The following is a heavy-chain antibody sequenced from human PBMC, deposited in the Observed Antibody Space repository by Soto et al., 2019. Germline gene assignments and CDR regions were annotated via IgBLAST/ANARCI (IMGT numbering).Heavy chain of an antibody. V-gene: IGHV1-18*01. J-gene: IGHJ3*02. CDR1: GYNFTSYG. CDR3: ARDLYYSSGRYFDHDAFVI. D-gene: IGHD6-19*01. Sequence: QVQLVQSGADVKKPGASVKVSCKASGYNFTSYGISWVRQAPGQGLEWMGWISPHNDRTKYARRFQDRVTMTTETPTSTVYMELGSLRSDDTAVYYCARDLYYSSGRYFDHDAFVIWGLGTVVTVSS. CDR2: ISPHNDRT.